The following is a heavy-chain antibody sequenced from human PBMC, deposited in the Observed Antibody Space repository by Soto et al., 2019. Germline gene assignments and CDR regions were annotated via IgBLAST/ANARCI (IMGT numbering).Heavy chain of an antibody. D-gene: IGHD2-15*01. CDR3: ARDLGIAFAFDI. Sequence: LRLSCAASGFTFSDYAMTWVRQAPRKGLEWIGYIYYSGSTFYNPSLESRLAISVDTSRNQFSLKLSSVTAADTAVYYCARDLGIAFAFDIWGQGTMVTVSS. CDR2: IYYSGST. CDR1: GFTFSDYA. V-gene: IGHV4-30-4*08. J-gene: IGHJ3*02.